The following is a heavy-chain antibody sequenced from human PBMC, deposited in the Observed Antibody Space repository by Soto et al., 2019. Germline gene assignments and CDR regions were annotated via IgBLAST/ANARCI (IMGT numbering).Heavy chain of an antibody. D-gene: IGHD1-26*01. CDR2: IYYSGTT. CDR1: GYSISSSNW. J-gene: IGHJ4*02. CDR3: ARREIQGPIDY. Sequence: SETLSLTCAVSGYSISSSNWWGWIRQPPGKGLEWIGYIYYSGTTYYNPSLKSRVTMSVDTSKNQFSLKLTSVTAVDTAVYYCARREIQGPIDYWGQGALVTVS. V-gene: IGHV4-28*01.